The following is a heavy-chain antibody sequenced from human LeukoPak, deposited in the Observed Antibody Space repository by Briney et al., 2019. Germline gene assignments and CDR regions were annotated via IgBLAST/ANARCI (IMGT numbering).Heavy chain of an antibody. D-gene: IGHD2-21*02. CDR1: GFPFSSYG. Sequence: PGGSLRLSCAASGFPFSSYGVHSVRQAPGKGLEWVAVIWYDGSNKYYVDSVKGRFTISRDNSKNTLFLQMNSLRAEDTAVYYCARDPSLLGDLYWYFDLWGRGTLVTVSS. J-gene: IGHJ2*01. V-gene: IGHV3-33*01. CDR3: ARDPSLLGDLYWYFDL. CDR2: IWYDGSNK.